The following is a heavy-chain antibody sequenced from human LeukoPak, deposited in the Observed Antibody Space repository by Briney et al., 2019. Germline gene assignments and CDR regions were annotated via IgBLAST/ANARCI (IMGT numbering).Heavy chain of an antibody. V-gene: IGHV1-46*01. CDR2: IHPSGGST. D-gene: IGHD5-18*01. Sequence: ASVKVSCKASGYTFTSNYLHWVRQAPGQGLGWMGVIHPSGGSTHYAQKFQGRLTVTRDTSTTTVYMELSSLRSEDTAVYYCPRMSMAPAMITNFFDYWGQGTLVSVSS. CDR1: GYTFTSNY. CDR3: PRMSMAPAMITNFFDY. J-gene: IGHJ4*02.